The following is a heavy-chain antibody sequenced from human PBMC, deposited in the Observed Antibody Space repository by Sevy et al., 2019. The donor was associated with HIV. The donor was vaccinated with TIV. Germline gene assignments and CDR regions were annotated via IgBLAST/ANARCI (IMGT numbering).Heavy chain of an antibody. D-gene: IGHD2-2*02. J-gene: IGHJ6*02. CDR3: ARGHIPAIVVVPAAIHYYYYYGMDV. CDR1: GGSISSYY. Sequence: SETLSLTCTVSGGSISSYYWSWIRQPPGKGLEWIGDIYYSGSTNYNPSLKSRVTISVDTSKNQFSLKPSSVTAADTAVYYCARGHIPAIVVVPAAIHYYYYYGMDVWGQGTTVTVSS. V-gene: IGHV4-59*01. CDR2: IYYSGST.